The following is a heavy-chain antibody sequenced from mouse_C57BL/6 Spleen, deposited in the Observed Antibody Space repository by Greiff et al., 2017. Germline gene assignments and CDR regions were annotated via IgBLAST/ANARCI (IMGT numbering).Heavy chain of an antibody. Sequence: QVQLQQPGAELVMPGASVKLSCKASGYTFTSYWMHWVKQRPGQGLEWIGEIDPSDSYTNYNQKFKGKSTLTVDKSSSTAYMQLSSLTSEDSAVYYCARVNYGSSPFDDWGQGTTLTVSS. J-gene: IGHJ2*01. CDR2: IDPSDSYT. D-gene: IGHD1-1*01. CDR3: ARVNYGSSPFDD. V-gene: IGHV1-69*01. CDR1: GYTFTSYW.